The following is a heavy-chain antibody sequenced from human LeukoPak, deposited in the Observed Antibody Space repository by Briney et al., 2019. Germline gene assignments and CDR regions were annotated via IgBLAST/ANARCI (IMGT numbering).Heavy chain of an antibody. V-gene: IGHV3-30*02. J-gene: IGHJ4*02. CDR3: AKPPPYGSGSYFDY. CDR2: IRYDGTNK. Sequence: PGGSLRLSCAASGFTFSNSGMHWVRQAPGEGLEWVAFIRYDGTNKYYADSVKGRFTISRNNSKNTLYLQMNSLRTEDTAVYYCAKPPPYGSGSYFDYWGQGTLVTVSS. D-gene: IGHD3-10*01. CDR1: GFTFSNSG.